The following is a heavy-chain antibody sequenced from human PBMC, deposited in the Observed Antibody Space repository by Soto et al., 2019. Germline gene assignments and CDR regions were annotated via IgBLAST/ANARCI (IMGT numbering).Heavy chain of an antibody. V-gene: IGHV3-9*01. CDR3: AKDISGIAEA. J-gene: IGHJ6*02. D-gene: IGHD6-19*01. CDR2: ISWNSGSI. Sequence: GWSLRLSCAASGFTFDDYAMHWVRQAPGKGLEWVSGISWNSGSIGYADSVKGRFTISRDNAKNSLYLQMNSLRAEDAALYYCAKDISGIAEAWGQGTTVTVSS. CDR1: GFTFDDYA.